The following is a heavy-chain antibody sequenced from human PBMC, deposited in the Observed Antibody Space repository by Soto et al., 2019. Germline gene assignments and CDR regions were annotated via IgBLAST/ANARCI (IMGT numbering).Heavy chain of an antibody. D-gene: IGHD5-18*01. CDR3: AKESRGYSYGWGAFDI. CDR1: GFTFSSYG. V-gene: IGHV3-30*18. Sequence: GGSLRLSCAASGFTFSSYGMHWVRQAPGKGLEWVAVISYDGSNKYYADSVKGRFTISRDNSKNTLYLQMNSLRAEDTAVYYCAKESRGYSYGWGAFDIWGQGTMVTVS. J-gene: IGHJ3*02. CDR2: ISYDGSNK.